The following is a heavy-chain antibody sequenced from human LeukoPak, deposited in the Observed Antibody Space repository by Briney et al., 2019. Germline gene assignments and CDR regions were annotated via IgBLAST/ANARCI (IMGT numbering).Heavy chain of an antibody. Sequence: PGGSLRLSCAASGFTFSNYAMYWVRQAPGKGLEWVAVISYDGSNRYYADSVKGRFTSSIDNSKNTLYLQMNSLRVEDTAVYYCARGPYGDSWGQGTPVTVSS. CDR2: ISYDGSNR. CDR1: GFTFSNYA. J-gene: IGHJ4*02. V-gene: IGHV3-30-3*01. CDR3: ARGPYGDS. D-gene: IGHD4-17*01.